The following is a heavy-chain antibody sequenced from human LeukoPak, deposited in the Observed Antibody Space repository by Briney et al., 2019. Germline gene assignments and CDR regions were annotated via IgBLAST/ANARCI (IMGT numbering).Heavy chain of an antibody. CDR1: GYSISSGYY. Sequence: SETLSLTCTVSGYSISSGYYWGWIRQPAGKGLEWIGRIYTSGSTNYNPSLKSRVTISVDTSKNQFSLKLSSVTAADTAVYYCARERGNYYYYMDVWGKGTTVTISS. J-gene: IGHJ6*03. D-gene: IGHD3-16*01. CDR2: IYTSGST. V-gene: IGHV4-61*02. CDR3: ARERGNYYYYMDV.